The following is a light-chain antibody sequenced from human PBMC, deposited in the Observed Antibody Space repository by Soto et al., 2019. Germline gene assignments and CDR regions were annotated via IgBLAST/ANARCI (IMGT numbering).Light chain of an antibody. V-gene: IGLV1-40*01. CDR2: GNS. CDR1: SSNIGASSD. J-gene: IGLJ3*02. CDR3: QSYDSSLSGWV. Sequence: QSALTQPPSVSGAPGQRVTISCTGSSSNIGASSDVHWYQPLPGTAPKLLIYGNSNRPSGVPDRFAGPKSGTSASLAITGLQAEDEAEYYCQSYDSSLSGWVFGGGTKVTVL.